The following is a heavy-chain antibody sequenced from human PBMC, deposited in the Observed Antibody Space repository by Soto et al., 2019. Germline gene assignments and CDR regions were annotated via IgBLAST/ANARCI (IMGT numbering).Heavy chain of an antibody. V-gene: IGHV3-23*01. CDR2: INPSSGTT. J-gene: IGHJ6*02. CDR1: GFSFSTYE. Sequence: EVQLLESGGGLVQPGGSLRLACDASGFSFSTYEMTWARQAPGKGLEWVAFINPSSGTTHYADSGKGRFTISRDNSKDTLYLQLTSLRVEDTAVYYCAKGGWLDVWGQGTTVTVSS. D-gene: IGHD2-15*01. CDR3: AKGGWLDV.